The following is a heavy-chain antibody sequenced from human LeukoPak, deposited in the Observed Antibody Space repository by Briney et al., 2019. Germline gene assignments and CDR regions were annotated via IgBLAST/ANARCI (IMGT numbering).Heavy chain of an antibody. V-gene: IGHV3-23*01. CDR3: AKVSRITLIDY. CDR1: GFTFSNYA. D-gene: IGHD3-10*01. J-gene: IGHJ4*02. Sequence: SGGSLRLSCAASGFTFSNYAMSWVRQAPGKGLEWVSVIRCSGGSTYYADSVKGRFTISRDNSKNTLYLQMNSLRAEDTAVYYCAKVSRITLIDYWAQGTLVTVSS. CDR2: IRCSGGST.